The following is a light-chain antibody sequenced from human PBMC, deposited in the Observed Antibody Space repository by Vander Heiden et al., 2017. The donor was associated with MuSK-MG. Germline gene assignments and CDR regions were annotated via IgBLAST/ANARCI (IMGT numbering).Light chain of an antibody. Sequence: AVMSQSLLSLPVTLGQPASISCRSSQSIVSSDGNTYLTWFQQRPGQSPKRLIYKVSSRDTGVPDRFSGSGSGTDFTLKISRLEAEDVGIYYCKQDDKCPCTFGQGTKVXIK. J-gene: IGKJ1*01. CDR3: KQDDKCPCT. CDR2: KVS. V-gene: IGKV2-30*01. CDR1: QSIVSSDGNTY.